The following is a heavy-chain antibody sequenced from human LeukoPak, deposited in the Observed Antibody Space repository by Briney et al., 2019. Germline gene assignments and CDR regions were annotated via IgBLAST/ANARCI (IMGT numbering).Heavy chain of an antibody. Sequence: GASVKVSCKASGYTFTSYGISWVRQAPGQGLEWMGWISAYNGNTNYAQKLQGRVTMTTDTSTSTAYMELRSLRSDDTAVYYCARDSEQFVVVTAIPDYWGQGTLVTVSS. CDR1: GYTFTSYG. D-gene: IGHD2-21*02. V-gene: IGHV1-18*01. CDR3: ARDSEQFVVVTAIPDY. J-gene: IGHJ4*02. CDR2: ISAYNGNT.